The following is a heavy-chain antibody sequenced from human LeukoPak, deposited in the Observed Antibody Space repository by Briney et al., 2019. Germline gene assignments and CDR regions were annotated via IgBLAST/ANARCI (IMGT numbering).Heavy chain of an antibody. D-gene: IGHD5-18*01. CDR1: GGSISSYY. Sequence: PSETLSLTCTVSGGSISSYYWSWIRQPPGKGLEWIGYIYYSGSTNYNPSLKSRVTISVDTSKNQFSLKLSSVTAADTAVYYCARDRIQLGSDAFDIWGQGTMVTVSS. V-gene: IGHV4-59*01. CDR3: ARDRIQLGSDAFDI. J-gene: IGHJ3*02. CDR2: IYYSGST.